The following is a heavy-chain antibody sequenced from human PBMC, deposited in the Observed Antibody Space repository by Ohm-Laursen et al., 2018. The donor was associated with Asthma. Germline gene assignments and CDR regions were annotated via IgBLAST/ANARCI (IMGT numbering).Heavy chain of an antibody. V-gene: IGHV3-30-3*01. CDR2: ISYDGSNK. Sequence: SLRLSCSAFGFTFSSYAMHWVRQAPGKGLEWVAVISYDGSNKYYADSVKGRFTISRDNSKNTLYLQMNSLRAEDTAVYYCARDSRGWVTVTTSSYFDYWGQGTLVTVSS. J-gene: IGHJ4*02. CDR1: GFTFSSYA. D-gene: IGHD4-17*01. CDR3: ARDSRGWVTVTTSSYFDY.